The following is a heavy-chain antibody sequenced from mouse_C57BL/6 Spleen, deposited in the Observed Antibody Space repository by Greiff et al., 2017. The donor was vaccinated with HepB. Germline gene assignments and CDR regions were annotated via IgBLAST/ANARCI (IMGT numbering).Heavy chain of an antibody. CDR2: INPNNGGT. D-gene: IGHD2-13*01. Sequence: VQLKQSGPELVKPGASVKMSCKASGYTFTDYNMHWVKQSHGKSLEWIGYINPNNGGTSYNQKFKGKATLTVNKSSSTAYMELRSLTSEDSAVYYCAREIGTNFDYWGQGTTLTVSS. CDR3: AREIGTNFDY. V-gene: IGHV1-22*01. J-gene: IGHJ2*01. CDR1: GYTFTDYN.